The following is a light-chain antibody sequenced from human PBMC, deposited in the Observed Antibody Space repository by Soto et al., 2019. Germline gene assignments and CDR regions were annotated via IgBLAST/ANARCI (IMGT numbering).Light chain of an antibody. CDR1: QSLLHSNGYNY. J-gene: IGKJ1*01. Sequence: DIVMTQSPLSLPVTPGEPASISCRSSQSLLHSNGYNYLDWYLQKPGQSPQLLIYLGSNRASGVPDRFSGSGSGTDFTLKISRVEAEDVGVYYCMQAVQPPWTFGQGTKVEIQ. CDR2: LGS. V-gene: IGKV2-28*01. CDR3: MQAVQPPWT.